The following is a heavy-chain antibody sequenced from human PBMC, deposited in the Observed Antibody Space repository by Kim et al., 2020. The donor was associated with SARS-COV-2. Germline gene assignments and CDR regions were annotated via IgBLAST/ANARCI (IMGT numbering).Heavy chain of an antibody. J-gene: IGHJ3*02. Sequence: GQKFQGRVTMTTDTFTSTAYMELRSLRSDDTAMYYCAREGVVGATDAFDIWGQGTMVTVSS. CDR3: AREGVVGATDAFDI. V-gene: IGHV1-18*01. D-gene: IGHD1-26*01.